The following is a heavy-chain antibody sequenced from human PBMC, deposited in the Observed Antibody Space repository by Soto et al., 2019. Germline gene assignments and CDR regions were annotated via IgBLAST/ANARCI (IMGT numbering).Heavy chain of an antibody. V-gene: IGHV1-3*01. J-gene: IGHJ3*02. CDR3: ARDWNYCSSTSCYPSAFDI. CDR2: INAGNGNT. Sequence: SVKVSCKASGYTFTSYAMHWLRQAPGQRLEWMGCINAGNGNTKYSQNFQGRVTITRDTSASTAYMELSSLRSEDTAVYYCARDWNYCSSTSCYPSAFDIWGQGTMVTVSS. D-gene: IGHD2-2*01. CDR1: GYTFTSYA.